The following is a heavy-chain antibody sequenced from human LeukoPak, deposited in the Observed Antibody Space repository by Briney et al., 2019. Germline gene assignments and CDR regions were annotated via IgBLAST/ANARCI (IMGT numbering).Heavy chain of an antibody. Sequence: SETLSLTCTVSGYSMSSGYYWGWIRQPPGKGLQWIGSIFHSGNSYYNPSLKSRVTISVDTSKNQFSLKVNSVTAADTAVYYRARVGYNWNLWFDFWGQGTTVTVSS. CDR1: GYSMSSGYY. D-gene: IGHD1-7*01. J-gene: IGHJ3*01. CDR3: ARVGYNWNLWFDF. CDR2: IFHSGNS. V-gene: IGHV4-38-2*02.